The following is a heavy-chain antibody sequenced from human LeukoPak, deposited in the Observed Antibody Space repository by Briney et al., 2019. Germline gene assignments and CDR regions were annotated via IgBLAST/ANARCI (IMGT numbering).Heavy chain of an antibody. CDR1: GFTFSSYA. Sequence: GRSLRLSCAASGFTFSSYAMHWVRQAPGKGLEWVAVISYDGSNKKYGDSVKGRFTISRDNSKNSLYLQMNSLRAEDTAVYYCAGSDTTGYSPREWDYWYFDLWGRGTLVTVSS. V-gene: IGHV3-30*04. CDR3: AGSDTTGYSPREWDYWYFDL. J-gene: IGHJ2*01. CDR2: ISYDGSNK. D-gene: IGHD3-9*01.